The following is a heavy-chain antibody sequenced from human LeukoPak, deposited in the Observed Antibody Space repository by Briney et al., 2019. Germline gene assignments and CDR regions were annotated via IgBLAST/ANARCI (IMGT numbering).Heavy chain of an antibody. CDR1: GFTFSSYG. J-gene: IGHJ6*02. D-gene: IGHD2/OR15-2a*01. V-gene: IGHV3-30*02. Sequence: GGSLRLSCAASGFTFSSYGIHWVRQAPGKGLEWVTFIRYDGSDKYYADSVKGRFTISRDNAKNSLYLQMNGLRAEDTAVYYCARGGIFGMDVWGQGTTVTVSS. CDR2: IRYDGSDK. CDR3: ARGGIFGMDV.